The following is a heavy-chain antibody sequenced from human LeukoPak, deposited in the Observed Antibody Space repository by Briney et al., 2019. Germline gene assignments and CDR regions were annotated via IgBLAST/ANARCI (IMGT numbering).Heavy chain of an antibody. Sequence: GASVKVSCKASGYTFTSYYMHWVRQAPGQGLEWMGIINPSGGSTSYAQKFQGRVTMTRDTSTSTVYMELSSLRSEDTAVYYCARDLCSRPHKILGYCSNGGFDPWGQGTLVTVSS. CDR2: INPSGGST. CDR3: ARDLCSRPHKILGYCSNGGFDP. J-gene: IGHJ5*02. D-gene: IGHD2-8*01. V-gene: IGHV1-46*01. CDR1: GYTFTSYY.